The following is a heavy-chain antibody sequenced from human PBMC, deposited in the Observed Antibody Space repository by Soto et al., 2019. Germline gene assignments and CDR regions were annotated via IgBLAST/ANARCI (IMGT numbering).Heavy chain of an antibody. CDR1: GFTFSRYE. Sequence: GGSLRLSCAAFGFTFSRYEMNWVRQAPGKGLEWISYITTTGNTRVYADSVKGRFTISRDNAKNSLDLQMNSLRAEDTAVYYCARVLERGGYGMDVWGQGTTVTAP. CDR3: ARVLERGGYGMDV. CDR2: ITTTGNTR. J-gene: IGHJ6*02. V-gene: IGHV3-48*03. D-gene: IGHD3-3*01.